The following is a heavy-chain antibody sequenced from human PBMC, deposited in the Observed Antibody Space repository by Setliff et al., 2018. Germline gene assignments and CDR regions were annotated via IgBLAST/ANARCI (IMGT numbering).Heavy chain of an antibody. Sequence: KSSETLSLTCTVSGASISSSRDYWGWIRQPPGKGLECIGSIYYSGSTYYNPSLKSRVTISVDTSKNHFSLKLSSVTAADTAVFYCARLSGYYFDYWGQGTLVTVSS. J-gene: IGHJ4*02. D-gene: IGHD3-22*01. CDR3: ARLSGYYFDY. V-gene: IGHV4-39*01. CDR2: IYYSGST. CDR1: GASISSSRDY.